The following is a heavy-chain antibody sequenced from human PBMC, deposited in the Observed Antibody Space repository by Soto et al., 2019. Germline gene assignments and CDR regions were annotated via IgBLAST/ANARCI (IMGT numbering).Heavy chain of an antibody. CDR3: ARANYYDSSGYYYYFDY. CDR1: GGTFSSYA. Sequence: ASVKVSCKASGGTFSSYAISWVRQAPGQGLEWMGGIIPIFGTANYAQKFQGRVTITADKSTSTAYMELSSLRSEDTAVYYCARANYYDSSGYYYYFDYWGQGTLVTVSS. D-gene: IGHD3-22*01. CDR2: IIPIFGTA. V-gene: IGHV1-69*06. J-gene: IGHJ4*02.